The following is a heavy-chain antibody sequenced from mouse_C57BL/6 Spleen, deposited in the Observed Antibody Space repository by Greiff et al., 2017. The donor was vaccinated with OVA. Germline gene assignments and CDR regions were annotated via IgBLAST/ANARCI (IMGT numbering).Heavy chain of an antibody. CDR3: ASYGNFYWYCDV. J-gene: IGHJ1*03. Sequence: VQLQESGPGLVQPSQSLSITCTVSGFSLTSYGVHWVRQSPGKGLEWLGVLWSGGGTDYNAAFISRLSISKDNSKGQVFFKMNSLQADDTAIYYCASYGNFYWYCDVWGTGITVTVSS. CDR1: GFSLTSYG. D-gene: IGHD2-1*01. V-gene: IGHV2-2*01. CDR2: LWSGGGT.